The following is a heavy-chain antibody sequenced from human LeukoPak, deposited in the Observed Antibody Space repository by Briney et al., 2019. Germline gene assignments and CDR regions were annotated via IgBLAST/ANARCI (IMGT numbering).Heavy chain of an antibody. CDR2: IYYSGST. Sequence: SETLSLTCTVSGGSMSSYYWSWIRQPPGKGLEGRGDIYYSGSTNYNPSLKSRVTISVDTTKNQFSLKLSSVTAADTAVYYCARTKDDGSSWYFRYYFDYWGQGTLVTVSS. V-gene: IGHV4-59*01. J-gene: IGHJ4*02. D-gene: IGHD6-13*01. CDR1: GGSMSSYY. CDR3: ARTKDDGSSWYFRYYFDY.